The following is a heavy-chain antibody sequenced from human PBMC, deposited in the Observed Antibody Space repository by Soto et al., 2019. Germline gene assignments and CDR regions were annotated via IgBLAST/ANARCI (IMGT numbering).Heavy chain of an antibody. CDR2: IWYDGSNK. CDR3: ARDMRYFDWFDAFDI. CDR1: GFTFSSYG. J-gene: IGHJ3*02. V-gene: IGHV3-33*01. Sequence: GGSLRLSCAASGFTFSSYGMHWVRQAPGKGLEWVAVIWYDGSNKYYADSVKGRFTISRDNSKNTLYLQMNSLRAEDTAVYYCARDMRYFDWFDAFDIWGQGTMVTVSS. D-gene: IGHD3-9*01.